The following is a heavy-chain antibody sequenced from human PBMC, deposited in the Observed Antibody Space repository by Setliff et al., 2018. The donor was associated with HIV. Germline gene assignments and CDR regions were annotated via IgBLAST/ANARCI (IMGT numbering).Heavy chain of an antibody. V-gene: IGHV3-15*01. CDR2: IQSKADGGTR. Sequence: LRRSCAGSGFTFSNACMSWVRQAPGKGLEWVGRIQSKADGGTRDYAAHVKGRFTISRDDSKNTLYLQMNSLKTEDTAVYDCTTDRPYYYDTNEYRKPQDYWGQGTLVTVSS. CDR1: GFTFSNAC. CDR3: TTDRPYYYDTNEYRKPQDY. D-gene: IGHD3-22*01. J-gene: IGHJ4*02.